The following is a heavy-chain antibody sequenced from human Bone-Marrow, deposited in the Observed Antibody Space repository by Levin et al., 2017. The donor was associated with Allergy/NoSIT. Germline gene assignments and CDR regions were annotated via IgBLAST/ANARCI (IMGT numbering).Heavy chain of an antibody. D-gene: IGHD3-3*01. CDR3: ARSGIFGVVTGY. CDR1: GGTFSSYA. J-gene: IGHJ4*02. Sequence: KISCKASGGTFSSYAISWVRQAPGQGLEWMGGIIPIFGTANYAQKFQGRVTITADESTSTAYMELSSLRSEDTAVYYCARSGIFGVVTGYWGQGTLVTVSS. CDR2: IIPIFGTA. V-gene: IGHV1-69*01.